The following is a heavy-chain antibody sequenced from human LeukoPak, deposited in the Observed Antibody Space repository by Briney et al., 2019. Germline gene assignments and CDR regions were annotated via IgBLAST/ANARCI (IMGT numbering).Heavy chain of an antibody. D-gene: IGHD2-15*01. CDR2: VSSSGSTI. CDR3: ARGVVVVAANDY. Sequence: GGSLRLSCAASGFTFSSYEMNWVRQAPGKGLEWVSYVSSSGSTIYYADSVKGRFTISRDNAKNSLYLQMNSLRTEDTAVYYCARGVVVVAANDYWGQGTLVTV. CDR1: GFTFSSYE. J-gene: IGHJ4*02. V-gene: IGHV3-48*03.